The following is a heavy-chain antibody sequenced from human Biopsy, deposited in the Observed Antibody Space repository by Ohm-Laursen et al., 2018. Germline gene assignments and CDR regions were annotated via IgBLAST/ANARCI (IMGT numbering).Heavy chain of an antibody. D-gene: IGHD3-22*01. J-gene: IGHJ6*02. Sequence: SQTLSLTCAVYGESFNGYYWSWISQTPGKGLEWIGEINHSGRTNYNPSLKSQVTISLDTSKNQFSLKVRYVTAADTAVYYCVRGVDYYDPYHYYALDVWGQGTTVTVSS. CDR1: GESFNGYY. CDR3: VRGVDYYDPYHYYALDV. V-gene: IGHV4-34*01. CDR2: INHSGRT.